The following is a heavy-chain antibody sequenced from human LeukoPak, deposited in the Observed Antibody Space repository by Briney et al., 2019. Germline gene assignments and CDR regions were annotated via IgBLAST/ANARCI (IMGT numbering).Heavy chain of an antibody. V-gene: IGHV4-30-4*01. D-gene: IGHD4-17*01. Sequence: PSQTLSLTCTVSGGSISRGGYYWSWIRQPPGEGLEWIGYIYYSGSTYYHPSLKSRVTISLDTSKNQFSLKLSSVTAADTAVYYCARVTTETTSFHFDYWGQRTLVTVSS. CDR3: ARVTTETTSFHFDY. CDR2: IYYSGST. CDR1: GGSISRGGYY. J-gene: IGHJ4*02.